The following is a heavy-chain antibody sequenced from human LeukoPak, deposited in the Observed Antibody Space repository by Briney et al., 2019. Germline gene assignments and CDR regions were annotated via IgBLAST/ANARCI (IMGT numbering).Heavy chain of an antibody. V-gene: IGHV3-21*01. CDR2: ISSSSSYI. CDR1: GFTFSSYN. Sequence: GGSLRLSCAASGFTFSSYNINWARQAPGKGLEWVSSISSSSSYIYYADSVKGRFTISRDNAKNSLYLQMNSLRAEGTAVYYCAKEDSNGWYFFDYWGQGTLVTVSS. D-gene: IGHD6-19*01. CDR3: AKEDSNGWYFFDY. J-gene: IGHJ4*02.